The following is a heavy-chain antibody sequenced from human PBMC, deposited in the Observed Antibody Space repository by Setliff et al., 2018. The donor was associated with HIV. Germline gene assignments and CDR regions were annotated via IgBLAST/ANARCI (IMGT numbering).Heavy chain of an antibody. D-gene: IGHD6-19*01. V-gene: IGHV3-30*12. CDR2: LSYDGGDR. J-gene: IGHJ6*03. CDR1: GFTFSSYS. CDR3: ARAAGYTGGWGYGATYHYYMDV. Sequence: QAGGSLRLSCAASGFTFSSYSMNWVRQAPGKGLEWVAILSYDGGDRYYADFVRGRFTISRDIAKSSLYLQMNSLRAEDTAVYYCARAAGYTGGWGYGATYHYYMDVWGKGTTVTVSS.